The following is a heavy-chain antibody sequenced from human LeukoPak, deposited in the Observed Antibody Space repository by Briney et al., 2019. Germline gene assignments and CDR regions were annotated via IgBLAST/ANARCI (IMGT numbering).Heavy chain of an antibody. V-gene: IGHV3-30*02. CDR2: IRYDGSNK. D-gene: IGHD4-17*01. J-gene: IGHJ4*02. CDR1: GFTFSSDG. Sequence: AGSLRLSCAASGFTFSSDGMHWVRRAPGKGLEGGAFIRYDGSNKYYADSVKGRFTISRDNSKNTLYLQMNSLRAEDTAVYYCAKLYGDYHFDYWGQGTLVTVSS. CDR3: AKLYGDYHFDY.